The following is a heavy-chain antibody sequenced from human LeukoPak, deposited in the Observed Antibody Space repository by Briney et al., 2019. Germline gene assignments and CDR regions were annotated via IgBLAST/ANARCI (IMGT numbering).Heavy chain of an antibody. Sequence: ASVKVSCKASGYTFTSYGVSWVRQAPGQGREWMGWISAYNGNTDYAQKLQGRVTMTTDTSTSTAYMELRSLRSDDTAVYYCARAQQWLPQAYWGQGPLVTVSS. CDR1: GYTFTSYG. D-gene: IGHD6-19*01. CDR3: ARAQQWLPQAY. J-gene: IGHJ4*02. CDR2: ISAYNGNT. V-gene: IGHV1-18*04.